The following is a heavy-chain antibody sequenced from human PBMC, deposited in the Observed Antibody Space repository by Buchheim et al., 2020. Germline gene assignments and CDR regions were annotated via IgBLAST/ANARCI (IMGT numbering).Heavy chain of an antibody. CDR3: AKGRALSIEKYGHLFES. Sequence: QVQLVESGGGVVQPGKSLRLSCAASGFTFINFGMHWVRQAPGKGLEWVAVISYDGRNQYYADSVKGRFTISRDFSKNTLYLQMNSLRDEDTDVYYCAKGRALSIEKYGHLFESWGQGTL. D-gene: IGHD4-17*01. CDR1: GFTFINFG. V-gene: IGHV3-30*18. CDR2: ISYDGRNQ. J-gene: IGHJ4*01.